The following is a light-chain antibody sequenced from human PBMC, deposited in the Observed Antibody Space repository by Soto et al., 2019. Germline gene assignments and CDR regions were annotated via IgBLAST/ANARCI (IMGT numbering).Light chain of an antibody. V-gene: IGKV1-39*01. CDR1: QSIFSS. CDR2: GAS. CDR3: QQYYSYLWT. Sequence: IQMTQSPSSLSASVGDRVTITCRAGQSIFSSLNWYQQRPGKAPRPLIYGASSLLSGVPSRFSGSGSGTEFTLTISSLQPEDFATYYCQQYYSYLWTFGQGTKVDI. J-gene: IGKJ1*01.